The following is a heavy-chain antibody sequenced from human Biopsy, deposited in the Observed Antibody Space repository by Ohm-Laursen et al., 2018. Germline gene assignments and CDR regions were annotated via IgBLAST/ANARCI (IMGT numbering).Heavy chain of an antibody. J-gene: IGHJ4*02. V-gene: IGHV4-59*01. CDR1: RDSISNYY. D-gene: IGHD3-16*01. CDR3: ARDSRGGHLNTTLITGKNLDS. CDR2: IYYTGST. Sequence: TLSLTWTVSRDSISNYYWTWIRQSPGKGLEWIGYIYYTGSTNYNPSVKSRVTISVDTSKNQFSLKLNSVTAADTAVYFCARDSRGGHLNTTLITGKNLDSWGQGIPVTVSS.